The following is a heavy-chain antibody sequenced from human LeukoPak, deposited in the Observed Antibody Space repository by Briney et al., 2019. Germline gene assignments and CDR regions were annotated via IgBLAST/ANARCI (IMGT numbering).Heavy chain of an antibody. CDR2: IYYSGST. CDR1: GGSLSGYY. Sequence: SETLSLTCAVSGGSLSGYYWSWIRQPPGKGLEWIGYIYYSGSTNYNPSLKSRVTISVDTSKNQFSLKLSSVTAADTAVYYCARGGVRGNHYYHSTRHFDYWGQGTLVTVSS. D-gene: IGHD3-22*01. V-gene: IGHV4-59*12. CDR3: ARGGVRGNHYYHSTRHFDY. J-gene: IGHJ4*02.